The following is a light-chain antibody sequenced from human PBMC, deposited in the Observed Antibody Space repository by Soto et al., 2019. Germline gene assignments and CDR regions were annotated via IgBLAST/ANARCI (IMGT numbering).Light chain of an antibody. Sequence: DIQMTQSPSTLSASVGDRVTITCRASQSISSWLAWYQQKPGKAPKLLIYDASSLESGVLSRFSGSGSGTAFSLTISSLQPDDVATDYCQQYNSYSGITFGQGTRLEIK. J-gene: IGKJ5*01. CDR3: QQYNSYSGIT. CDR2: DAS. CDR1: QSISSW. V-gene: IGKV1-5*01.